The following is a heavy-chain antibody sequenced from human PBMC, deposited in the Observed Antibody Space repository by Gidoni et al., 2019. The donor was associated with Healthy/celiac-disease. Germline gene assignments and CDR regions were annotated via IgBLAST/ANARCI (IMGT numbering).Heavy chain of an antibody. V-gene: IGHV3-11*05. CDR2: ISSSSSYT. CDR1: GFPFSDYY. D-gene: IGHD5-12*01. Sequence: QVQLVESGGGLVKPGGSLRLSCAASGFPFSDYYMSWIRQAPGKGLGWVSYISSSSSYTNYADSVKGRFTISRDNAKNSLYLQMNSLRAEDTAVYYCARGEMATILIDYWGQGTLVTVSS. CDR3: ARGEMATILIDY. J-gene: IGHJ4*02.